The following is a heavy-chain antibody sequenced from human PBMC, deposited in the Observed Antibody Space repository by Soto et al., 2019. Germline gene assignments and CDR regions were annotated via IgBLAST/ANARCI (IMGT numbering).Heavy chain of an antibody. CDR1: GFTFGSYV. CDR2: TSAGGDTA. CDR3: AKEDEAGTTLFLMRGLDH. J-gene: IGHJ4*02. V-gene: IGHV3-23*01. D-gene: IGHD1-1*01. Sequence: EVQLLESGGALVPPGGSLRLSCAASGFTFGSYVMTWVRQAPGQGLEWVPSTSAGGDTAYYAGSVRGRFTISRDHSKNTLYLQMNSLRVEDTALYYCAKEDEAGTTLFLMRGLDHLGQGTLVTVSS.